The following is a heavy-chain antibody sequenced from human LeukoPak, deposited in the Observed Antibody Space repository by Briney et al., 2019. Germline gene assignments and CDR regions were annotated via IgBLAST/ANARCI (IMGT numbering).Heavy chain of an antibody. CDR2: INHSGST. CDR3: ARTSIYYDSSGYRS. CDR1: SGSFSAYY. D-gene: IGHD3-22*01. V-gene: IGHV4-34*01. J-gene: IGHJ5*02. Sequence: SETLSLTCTVYSGSFSAYYWSWIRQPPGKGLEWIGEINHSGSTNYNPSLKSRVTISVDTSKNQFSLKLSSVTAADTAVYYCARTSIYYDSSGYRSWGQGTLVTVSS.